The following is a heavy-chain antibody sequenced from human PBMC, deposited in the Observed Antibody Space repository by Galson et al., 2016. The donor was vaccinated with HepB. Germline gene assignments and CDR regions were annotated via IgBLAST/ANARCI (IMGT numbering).Heavy chain of an antibody. D-gene: IGHD3-9*01. Sequence: SLRLSCAASGFTFSSNSMHWVRQAPDRGLEWVAAISSDENTIFYADSVRGRFIISRDGSDKTLSLQINSLKIDDTAVYFCAREASHHQDDWLDHRYFDLWGRGTLVTVSS. CDR1: GFTFSSNS. J-gene: IGHJ2*01. CDR3: AREASHHQDDWLDHRYFDL. V-gene: IGHV3-30-3*01. CDR2: ISSDENTI.